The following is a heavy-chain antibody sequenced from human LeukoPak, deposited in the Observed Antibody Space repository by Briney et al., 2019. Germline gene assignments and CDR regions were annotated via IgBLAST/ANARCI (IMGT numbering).Heavy chain of an antibody. Sequence: GGSLRLSCAASGFTVSSNYMSWVRRAPGKGLEWVSVIYSGGSTYYADSVKGRFTISRDNSKNTLYLQMNSLRAEDTAVYYCARDLRYWFDPWGQGTLVTVSS. CDR1: GFTVSSNY. V-gene: IGHV3-53*01. J-gene: IGHJ5*02. CDR2: IYSGGST. CDR3: ARDLRYWFDP.